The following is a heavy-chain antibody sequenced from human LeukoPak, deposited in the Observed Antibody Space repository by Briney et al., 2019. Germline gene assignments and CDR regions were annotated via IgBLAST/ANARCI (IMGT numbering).Heavy chain of an antibody. CDR1: GGSLSSAHG. CDR2: SQNSGCT. J-gene: IGHJ4*02. CDR3: ARDISNRKGSD. D-gene: IGHD2-15*01. V-gene: IGHV4-61*01. Sequence: SETLSLTCTVSGGSLSSAHGWSWIRQPPGKGLEWIGYSQNSGCTNCNPSLKSRVTISVDTSKNQFSLRLSSVTAADTAVYYCARDISNRKGSDWGQGTLVTVSS.